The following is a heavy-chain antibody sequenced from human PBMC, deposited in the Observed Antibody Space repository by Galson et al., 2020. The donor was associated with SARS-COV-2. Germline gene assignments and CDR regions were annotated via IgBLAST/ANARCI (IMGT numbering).Heavy chain of an antibody. CDR2: IYYSGST. CDR3: ARERYYYYGSGSYYSYFGMDV. D-gene: IGHD3-10*01. V-gene: IGHV4-31*03. J-gene: IGHJ6*02. CDR1: GGSISSGGYY. Sequence: ASETLSLTCTVSGGSISSGGYYWSWIRQHPGKGLEWIGYIYYSGSTYYNPSLKSRVTISVDTSKNQFSLKLSSVTAADTAVYYCARERYYYYGSGSYYSYFGMDVWGQGTTVTVSS.